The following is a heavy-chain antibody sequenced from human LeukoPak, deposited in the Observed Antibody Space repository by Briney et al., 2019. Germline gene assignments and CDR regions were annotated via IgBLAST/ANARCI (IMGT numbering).Heavy chain of an antibody. V-gene: IGHV1-69*13. CDR3: ARDEGTDGYNLY. D-gene: IGHD5-24*01. Sequence: SVKVSCKASGGTFSSYAISWVRQAPGQGLEWMGGVIPILGTGNYAQNFQGRVTITADESTSTAYMELSSLRSEDTAVYYCARDEGTDGYNLYWGQGTLVTVSS. J-gene: IGHJ4*02. CDR2: VIPILGTG. CDR1: GGTFSSYA.